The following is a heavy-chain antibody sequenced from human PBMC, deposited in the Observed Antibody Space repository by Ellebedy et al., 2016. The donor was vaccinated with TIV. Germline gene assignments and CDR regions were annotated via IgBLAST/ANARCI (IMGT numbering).Heavy chain of an antibody. D-gene: IGHD1-26*01. CDR3: AKVESGSYQSPFDY. Sequence: GESLKISXAASGFTFSSYAMSWVRQTPGKGLDWVSAISAIGGRTYYADSVRDRFTISRDNSKNTVSLQMDSLRAEDTAVYYCAKVESGSYQSPFDYWGQGTLVTVSS. CDR2: ISAIGGRT. CDR1: GFTFSSYA. V-gene: IGHV3-23*01. J-gene: IGHJ4*02.